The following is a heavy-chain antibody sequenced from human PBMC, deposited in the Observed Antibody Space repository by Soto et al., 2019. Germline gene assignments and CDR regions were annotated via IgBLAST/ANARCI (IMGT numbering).Heavy chain of an antibody. CDR2: IYTSGST. CDR3: AREVVVVPAATAYYYYGMDV. D-gene: IGHD2-2*01. J-gene: IGHJ6*02. V-gene: IGHV4-4*07. Sequence: SETLSLTCTVSGGSISSYYWSWIRQPAGKGLEWIGRIYTSGSTNYNPSLKSRVTMSVDTSKNQFSLKLSSVTAAYTAVYYCAREVVVVPAATAYYYYGMDVWGQGTTVTVSS. CDR1: GGSISSYY.